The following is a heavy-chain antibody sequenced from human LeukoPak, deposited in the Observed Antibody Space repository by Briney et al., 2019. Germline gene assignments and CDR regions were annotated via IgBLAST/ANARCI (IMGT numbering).Heavy chain of an antibody. CDR2: IKEDGSEK. Sequence: GGSLRLSCAASGFTFSSYWMSWVRQAPGKGLEWVANIKEDGSEKYYVDSVKGRFTTSRDNAKNSLYLQMTSLRAEDTAVYYCARVYSSTTCYLGVRGDYWGQGTLVTVSS. V-gene: IGHV3-7*01. CDR1: GFTFSSYW. D-gene: IGHD2-2*01. J-gene: IGHJ4*02. CDR3: ARVYSSTTCYLGVRGDY.